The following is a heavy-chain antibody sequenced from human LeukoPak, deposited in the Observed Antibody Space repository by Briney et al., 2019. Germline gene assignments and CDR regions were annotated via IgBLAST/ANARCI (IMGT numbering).Heavy chain of an antibody. J-gene: IGHJ4*02. V-gene: IGHV3-9*01. D-gene: IGHD1-26*01. Sequence: GGSLRLSCAASGFTFDDYAMHWVRQAPGKGLEWVSGISWNSGSIGYADPVKGRFTISRDNAKNSLYLQMNSLRAEDTALYYCARAGAPMYYFDYWGQGTLVTVSS. CDR3: ARAGAPMYYFDY. CDR1: GFTFDDYA. CDR2: ISWNSGSI.